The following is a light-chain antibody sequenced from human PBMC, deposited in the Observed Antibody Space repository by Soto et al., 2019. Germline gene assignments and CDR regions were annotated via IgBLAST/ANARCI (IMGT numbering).Light chain of an antibody. J-gene: IGLJ2*01. CDR3: CSYAGSTVLLL. CDR2: EGT. V-gene: IGLV2-23*01. CDR1: SSDVGSFNL. Sequence: QSVLTQPASVSGSPGQSITISCTGTSSDVGSFNLVSWYQQQPGKAPKLMIYEGTKRPSGVSNRFSASKSGNTASLTISGLQAEDEADYFCCSYAGSTVLLLFGGGTKLTVL.